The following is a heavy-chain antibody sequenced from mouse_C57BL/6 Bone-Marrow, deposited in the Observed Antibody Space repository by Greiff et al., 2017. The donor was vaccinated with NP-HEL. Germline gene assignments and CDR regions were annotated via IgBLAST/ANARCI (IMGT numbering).Heavy chain of an antibody. Sequence: EVQLQQSGPELVKPGASVKISCKASGYTFTDYYMNWVKQSHGKSLEWIGDINPNNGGTSYNQTFKGKATLTVDKSSSTAYMELRSLTSEDSAVYYCAREAVYYSNYDFDYWGQGTTLTVSS. V-gene: IGHV1-26*01. D-gene: IGHD2-5*01. J-gene: IGHJ2*01. CDR2: INPNNGGT. CDR1: GYTFTDYY. CDR3: AREAVYYSNYDFDY.